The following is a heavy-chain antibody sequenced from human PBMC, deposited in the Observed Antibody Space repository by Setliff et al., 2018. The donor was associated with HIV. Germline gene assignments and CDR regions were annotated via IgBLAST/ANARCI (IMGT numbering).Heavy chain of an antibody. CDR1: GYTFTSYA. CDR3: ARGPPSQVDY. V-gene: IGHV7-4-1*02. J-gene: IGHJ4*02. CDR2: ISTNTGNP. Sequence: ASVKVSCKASGYTFTSYAMNWVRQAPGQGLEWMGRISTNTGNPTYAQGFTGRFVFSLDTSVSTAYLQISSLKTEDSAVYYCARGPPSQVDYWGQGTLVTVSS.